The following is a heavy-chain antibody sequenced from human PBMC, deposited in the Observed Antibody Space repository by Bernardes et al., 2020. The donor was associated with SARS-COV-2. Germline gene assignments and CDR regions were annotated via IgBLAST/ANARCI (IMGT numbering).Heavy chain of an antibody. V-gene: IGHV3-23*01. D-gene: IGHD2-21*02. CDR2: VSDSGDT. CDR3: AKDYCGTDCDFFDY. CDR1: GFTVDTFA. J-gene: IGHJ4*02. Sequence: GGSLRLSCAASGFTVDTFAMSWVRQIPGRGLEWVSGVSDSGDTYYADAVRGRFTISRDNSKNILFLQMNDLRAEDTAVYYCAKDYCGTDCDFFDYWGQGTLVTVSS.